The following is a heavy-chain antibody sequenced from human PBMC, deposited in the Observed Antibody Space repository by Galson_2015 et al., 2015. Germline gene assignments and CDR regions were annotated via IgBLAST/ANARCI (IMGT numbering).Heavy chain of an antibody. Sequence: VKVSCKASGGTFSSYTISWVRQAPGQGLEWMGGIIPISGTANHAQKFQGRVTFIADESSTTAYMELSSLTSEDTAVYYCARGGSVGVTTRWFDPWGQGTLVSVSS. CDR2: IIPISGTA. CDR3: ARGGSVGVTTRWFDP. D-gene: IGHD1-26*01. V-gene: IGHV1-69*13. J-gene: IGHJ5*02. CDR1: GGTFSSYT.